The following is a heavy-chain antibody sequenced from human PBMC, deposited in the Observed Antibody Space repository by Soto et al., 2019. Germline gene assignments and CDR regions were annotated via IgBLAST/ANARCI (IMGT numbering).Heavy chain of an antibody. D-gene: IGHD3-10*02. CDR3: ARESYVTVDDRNLFDL. CDR1: SGSINSGAYS. Sequence: ETLSLTCARFSGSINSGAYSRSSIPQPPGKGLEWIGYIYYNGDTNYNPSLKSRVTISIDTSNNQFSLKLTSLTAADTAIYYCARESYVTVDDRNLFDLRGQGILVTVSS. CDR2: IYYNGDT. V-gene: IGHV4-61*08. J-gene: IGHJ5*02.